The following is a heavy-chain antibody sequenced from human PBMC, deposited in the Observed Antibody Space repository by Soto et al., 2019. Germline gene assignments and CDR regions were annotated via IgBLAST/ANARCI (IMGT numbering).Heavy chain of an antibody. CDR2: ISGGASDK. Sequence: EVQLVESGGGLVQPGGSLRLSCEASGFMFSAYWMSWVRQDPRKGLEWVATISGGASDKFYVDSVKGRVTISRDDAKNSLYLQMNSLRDEDTAVYYCVREAWQRFDHWGQGTLVTVSS. CDR1: GFMFSAYW. D-gene: IGHD6-25*01. CDR3: VREAWQRFDH. V-gene: IGHV3-7*01. J-gene: IGHJ4*02.